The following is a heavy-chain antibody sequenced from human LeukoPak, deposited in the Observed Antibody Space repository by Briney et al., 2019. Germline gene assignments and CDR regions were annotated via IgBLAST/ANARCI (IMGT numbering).Heavy chain of an antibody. CDR2: IYSSGST. J-gene: IGHJ5*02. D-gene: IGHD2-2*02. Sequence: SETLSLTCTVSGGSISSGSFYWSWIRQPAGEGLEWIGRIYSSGSTNYNPSLKSRVTISVDTSKNQFSLKLRSVTAADTAVYYCARDQGTVIVPTAIGWFDPWGQGTLVTASS. CDR1: GGSISSGSFY. CDR3: ARDQGTVIVPTAIGWFDP. V-gene: IGHV4-61*02.